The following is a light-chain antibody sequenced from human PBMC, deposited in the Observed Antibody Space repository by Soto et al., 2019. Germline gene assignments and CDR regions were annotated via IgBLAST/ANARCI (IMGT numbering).Light chain of an antibody. CDR2: AAS. CDR1: QSVSRN. Sequence: EVVLTQSPATLSVSPGARATLSCRASQSVSRNLAWYQQKPGQAPRLLIYAASTRATGVPARFSGSGSATEFTLSISSLQSEDGAGYYCQQYGDWPPDTFGQGTKL. V-gene: IGKV3-15*01. CDR3: QQYGDWPPDT. J-gene: IGKJ2*01.